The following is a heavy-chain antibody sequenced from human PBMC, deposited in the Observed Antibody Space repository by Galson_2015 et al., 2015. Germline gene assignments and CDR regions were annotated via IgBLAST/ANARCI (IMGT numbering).Heavy chain of an antibody. J-gene: IGHJ4*02. Sequence: SLRLSCAASGFNFGVQSMNWVRQAPGKGLEWVSCISRSFSFIYYADSVKGRFTISRDNGKNLLYLQMNSLRVDDTAVYYCVRGHSSSWTFLDFWGQGALVTVAS. CDR1: GFNFGVQS. V-gene: IGHV3-21*01. CDR2: ISRSFSFI. CDR3: VRGHSSSWTFLDF. D-gene: IGHD3-22*01.